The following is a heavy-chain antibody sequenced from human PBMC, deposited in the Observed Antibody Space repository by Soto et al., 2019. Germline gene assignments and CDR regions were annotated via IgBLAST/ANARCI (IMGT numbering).Heavy chain of an antibody. CDR1: GGSVSSGSYY. Sequence: SETLSLTCTVSGGSVSSGSYYWSWIRQPPGKGLEWIGYIYYSGSTNYNPSLKSRFTISRDNSKNTLYLQMNSLRAEDTAVYYCAREADSSVHDAFDIWGQGTMVTVSS. CDR2: IYYSGST. CDR3: AREADSSVHDAFDI. D-gene: IGHD3-22*01. J-gene: IGHJ3*02. V-gene: IGHV4-61*01.